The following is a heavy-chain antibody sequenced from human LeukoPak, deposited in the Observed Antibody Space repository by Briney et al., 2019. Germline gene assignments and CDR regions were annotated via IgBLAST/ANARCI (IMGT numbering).Heavy chain of an antibody. CDR2: ITSNGGSA. CDR3: ARHHTRDTYYVGFDP. CDR1: GFTFSNYA. J-gene: IGHJ5*02. D-gene: IGHD3-10*02. V-gene: IGHV3-64D*06. Sequence: GGSLRLSCSASGFTFSNYAMYWVRQAPGKGLEYVSAITSNGGSAYYADSVKGRFTISRDNSRNTLYLQMSSLRADDTAVYYCARHHTRDTYYVGFDPWGQGTLVTVSS.